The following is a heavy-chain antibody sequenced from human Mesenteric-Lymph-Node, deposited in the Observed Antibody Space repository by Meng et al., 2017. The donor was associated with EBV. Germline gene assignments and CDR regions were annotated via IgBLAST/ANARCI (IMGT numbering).Heavy chain of an antibody. J-gene: IGHJ4*02. CDR1: GGSISRGGSY. Sequence: QVRLQGSGPELVRPSQTLSLTCAGSGGSISRGGSYWSWIRQPPGKGLEWVGYIYYDGTTYYNPSLKSRGTISLDTSKNHFSLKLTSVTAADTAVYYCARGVGGGYDYYLDYWGQGSLVTVSS. V-gene: IGHV4-30-4*01. CDR3: ARGVGGGYDYYLDY. CDR2: IYYDGTT. D-gene: IGHD2-21*02.